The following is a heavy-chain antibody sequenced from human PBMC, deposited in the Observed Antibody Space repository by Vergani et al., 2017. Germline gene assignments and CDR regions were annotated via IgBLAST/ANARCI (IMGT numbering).Heavy chain of an antibody. J-gene: IGHJ6*02. Sequence: QVQLVQSGAEVKKPGASVKVSCKASGYTFTSYYMHWVRQAPGQRLEWMGIINPSGGSTSYAQKFQGRVTMTRDTSTSTVYMELSSLRSEDTAVYYCASPRGLWFGELPPYYYYGMDVWGQGTTVTVSS. CDR2: INPSGGST. CDR1: GYTFTSYY. D-gene: IGHD3-10*01. CDR3: ASPRGLWFGELPPYYYYGMDV. V-gene: IGHV1-46*03.